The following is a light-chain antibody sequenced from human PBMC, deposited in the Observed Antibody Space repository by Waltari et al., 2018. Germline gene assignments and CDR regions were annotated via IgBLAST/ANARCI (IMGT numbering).Light chain of an antibody. CDR2: KTS. CDR3: QYFDNLPMFT. Sequence: DIQLTQSPSSLAASVGERVTLTCRASQDIGGYLNWYQQQPGKAPKLLIYKTSILNTGVPSRFSGGSSRIDYTLTITNLQPEDIATYYCQYFDNLPMFTFGPGTKVEIK. CDR1: QDIGGY. J-gene: IGKJ2*01. V-gene: IGKV1-33*01.